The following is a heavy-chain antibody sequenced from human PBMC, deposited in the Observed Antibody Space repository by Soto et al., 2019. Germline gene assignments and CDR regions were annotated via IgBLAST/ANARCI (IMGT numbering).Heavy chain of an antibody. Sequence: QVQLQESGPGLVKPSETLSLTCSVSADSISNYYWNWIRQPPGKGLEWIGSIYYGGTSYNLSLKRRVTISMDPSKNQFSLLLTPVTAADTAVYYYARKFCGLYSGFGPWGQGILVTVS. CDR2: IYYGGT. D-gene: IGHD2-2*02. CDR1: ADSISNYY. CDR3: ARKFCGLYSGFGP. V-gene: IGHV4-59*01. J-gene: IGHJ5*02.